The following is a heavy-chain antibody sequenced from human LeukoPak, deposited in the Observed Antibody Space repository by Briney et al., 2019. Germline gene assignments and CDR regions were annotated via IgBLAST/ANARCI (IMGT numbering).Heavy chain of an antibody. Sequence: GASVKVSCKASGGTFSSYAISWVRQAPGQGLEWMGRIIPILGIANYVQKFQGRVTITADKSTSTAYMELSSLRSEDTAVYYCAHTRGIAVASKRVDAFDIWGQGTMVTVSS. D-gene: IGHD6-19*01. CDR3: AHTRGIAVASKRVDAFDI. J-gene: IGHJ3*02. CDR2: IIPILGIA. CDR1: GGTFSSYA. V-gene: IGHV1-69*04.